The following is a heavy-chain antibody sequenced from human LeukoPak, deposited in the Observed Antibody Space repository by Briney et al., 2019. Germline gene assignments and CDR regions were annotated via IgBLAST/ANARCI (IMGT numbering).Heavy chain of an antibody. CDR1: GGSISSYY. Sequence: SETLSLTCTVSGGSISSYYWSWIRQPPGKGLEWIGYIYYSGSTNYNPSLKSRVTISVDTSKNQFSLKLSSVTAADTAVYYCARWGRSWFDPWGQGTLVTVSS. J-gene: IGHJ5*02. CDR3: ARWGRSWFDP. D-gene: IGHD3-16*01. V-gene: IGHV4-59*01. CDR2: IYYSGST.